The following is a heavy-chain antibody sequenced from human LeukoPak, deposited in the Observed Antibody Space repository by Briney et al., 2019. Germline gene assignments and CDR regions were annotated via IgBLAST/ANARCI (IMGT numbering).Heavy chain of an antibody. Sequence: SETLSLTCTVSGGSFSSHYWSWIRQPPGKGLEWIGSIYYSGSTYYNPSLKSRVTISVDTSKNQFSLKLSSVTAADTAVYYCARKRGGTYIVVVPAARGAYMDVWGKGTTVTVSS. CDR3: ARKRGGTYIVVVPAARGAYMDV. D-gene: IGHD2-2*01. CDR2: IYYSGST. V-gene: IGHV4-39*07. CDR1: GGSFSSHY. J-gene: IGHJ6*03.